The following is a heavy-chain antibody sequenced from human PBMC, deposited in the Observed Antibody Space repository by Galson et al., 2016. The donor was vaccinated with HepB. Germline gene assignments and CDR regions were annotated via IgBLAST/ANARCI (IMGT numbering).Heavy chain of an antibody. CDR1: GGSVSSGGYY. D-gene: IGHD3-22*01. CDR3: ARALLNYHDSSGSPVD. J-gene: IGHJ4*02. V-gene: IGHV4-31*03. CDR2: IYNTGST. Sequence: TLSLTCTVSGGSVSSGGYYWTWIRQHPEKGLEWIGYIYNTGSTYYNPSLKSRVTISLHTSNNQFSLNLTSVSAADTAVYYCARALLNYHDSSGSPVDWGQGTLVTVSS.